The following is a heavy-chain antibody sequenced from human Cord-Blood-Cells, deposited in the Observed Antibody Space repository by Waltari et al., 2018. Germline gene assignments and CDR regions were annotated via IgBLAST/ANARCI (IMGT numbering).Heavy chain of an antibody. CDR1: GFTVSSNY. J-gene: IGHJ4*02. V-gene: IGHV3-53*01. Sequence: EVQLVESGGGLIQPGGSLRLSCAAVGFTVSSNYMSWVRQAPGKGVEWVSVIYRGGSTYHADSLKGRFHISRDNSKNTLYLQMNSLRAEDTAVYYCARDSGGSDFDYWGQGTLVTVSS. D-gene: IGHD1-26*01. CDR2: IYRGGST. CDR3: ARDSGGSDFDY.